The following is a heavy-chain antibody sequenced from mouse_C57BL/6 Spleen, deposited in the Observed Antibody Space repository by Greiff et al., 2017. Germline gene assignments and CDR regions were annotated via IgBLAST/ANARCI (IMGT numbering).Heavy chain of an antibody. CDR3: AREGLYGSSYDAMDY. Sequence: ESGPGLVKPSQSLSLTCSVTGYSITSGYYWNWIRQFPGNKLEWMGYISYDGSHNYNPSLKNRISITLDTSKNQFFLKLNSGTTEDTATYYCAREGLYGSSYDAMDYWGQGTSVTVSS. CDR1: GYSITSGYY. J-gene: IGHJ4*01. D-gene: IGHD1-1*01. V-gene: IGHV3-6*01. CDR2: ISYDGSH.